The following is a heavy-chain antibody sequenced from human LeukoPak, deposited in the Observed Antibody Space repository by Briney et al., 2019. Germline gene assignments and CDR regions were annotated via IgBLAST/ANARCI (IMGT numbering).Heavy chain of an antibody. CDR3: ARTIGSYSAFDI. Sequence: ASVKVSCKASGYTFINYGISWVRQAPGQGLEWMGWISVYNGNTNYAQKLQGRVTMTTDTSTSTAYMELRSLRFDDTAVYYCARTIGSYSAFDIWGQGTMVTASS. CDR2: ISVYNGNT. J-gene: IGHJ3*02. D-gene: IGHD1-26*01. V-gene: IGHV1-18*01. CDR1: GYTFINYG.